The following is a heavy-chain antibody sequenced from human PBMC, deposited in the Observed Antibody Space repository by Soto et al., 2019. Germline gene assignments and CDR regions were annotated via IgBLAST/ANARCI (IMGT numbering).Heavy chain of an antibody. V-gene: IGHV1-18*01. J-gene: IGHJ6*02. CDR2: ISTYNGDT. Sequence: QVQLVQSGPEVRKPGASVKVSCEASGYTFTTSGISWVRQVPGQGLEWMGWISTYNGDTNSAQNFQGRVLMTADISTGTAYMELMSLKSDDTAVYYCARQGSWPYYYYGLDVWGQGTTVTVSS. CDR1: GYTFTTSG. D-gene: IGHD1-26*01. CDR3: ARQGSWPYYYYGLDV.